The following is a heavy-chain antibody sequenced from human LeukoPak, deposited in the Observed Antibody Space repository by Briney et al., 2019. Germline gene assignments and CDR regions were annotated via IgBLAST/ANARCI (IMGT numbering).Heavy chain of an antibody. D-gene: IGHD2-2*01. CDR1: GGSISSSSYY. J-gene: IGHJ3*02. CDR3: AGYCSSTGCPNNAFDI. V-gene: IGHV4-39*01. CDR2: IYYSGST. Sequence: SETLSLTCTVSGGSISSSSYYWGWIRQPPGKGLEWIGSIYYSGSTYYNPSLNSRVTISVDTSKNQFSLKLSSVTAADTAVYYCAGYCSSTGCPNNAFDIWGQGTMVTVSS.